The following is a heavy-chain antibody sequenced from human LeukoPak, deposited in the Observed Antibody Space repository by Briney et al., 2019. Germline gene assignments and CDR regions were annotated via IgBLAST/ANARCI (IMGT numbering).Heavy chain of an antibody. CDR3: ARTLGDYGSGSYYY. CDR2: IYTSGNT. CDR1: GGSISSYY. J-gene: IGHJ4*02. V-gene: IGHV4-4*07. Sequence: SETLSLTCTVSGGSISSYYWSWIRQPAGKGLEWIGRIYTSGNTNYNPSLKSRVTISVDTSKNQFSLKLSSVTAADTAVYYCARTLGDYGSGSYYYWGQGTLVTVSS. D-gene: IGHD3-10*01.